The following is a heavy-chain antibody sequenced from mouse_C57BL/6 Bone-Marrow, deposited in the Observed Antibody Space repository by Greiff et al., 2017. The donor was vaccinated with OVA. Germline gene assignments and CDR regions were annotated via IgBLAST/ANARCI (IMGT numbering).Heavy chain of an antibody. CDR2: IDPSDSYT. Sequence: QVQLQQPVAELVKPGASVKLSCKASGYTFTSYWMQWVKQRPGQGLEWIGEIDPSDSYTNYNQKFKGKATLTVDTSSSTAYMQLSSLTSEDSAVYYCARQKDSSGPFAYWGQGTLVTVSA. CDR1: GYTFTSYW. D-gene: IGHD3-2*02. J-gene: IGHJ3*01. CDR3: ARQKDSSGPFAY. V-gene: IGHV1-50*01.